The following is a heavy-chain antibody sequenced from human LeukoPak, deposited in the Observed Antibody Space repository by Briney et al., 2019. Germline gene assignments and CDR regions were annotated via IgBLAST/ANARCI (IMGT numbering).Heavy chain of an antibody. CDR3: AKAAMDPDYYYFGMDV. CDR2: ISNDGNNK. CDR1: GFSFNSYP. J-gene: IGHJ6*04. Sequence: GGSLRLSCAASGFSFNSYPMHWVRQAPGKGLEWVAVISNDGNNKYYADSVKGRFTISRDNSNNTLSLQMNSLRAEDTAVYYCAKAAMDPDYYYFGMDVWGKGTTVTVSS. D-gene: IGHD5-18*01. V-gene: IGHV3-30*04.